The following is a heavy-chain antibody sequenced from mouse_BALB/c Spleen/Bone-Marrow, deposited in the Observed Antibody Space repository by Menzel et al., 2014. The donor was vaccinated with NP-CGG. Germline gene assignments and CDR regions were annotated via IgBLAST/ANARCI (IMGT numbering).Heavy chain of an antibody. CDR1: GYTFTDHA. V-gene: IGHV1S137*01. CDR2: ISGYYGDA. J-gene: IGHJ4*01. D-gene: IGHD2-14*01. CDR3: ARSGKVRNAMDY. Sequence: VQLQQSGAKLVRPGVSVKISCKGSGYTFTDHAIHWVKRSHAKSLEWIGVISGYYGDAIYNQKFKGKATVTVDKSSSTAYMDLARLTSEDSAIYYCARSGKVRNAMDYWGQGTSVTVSS.